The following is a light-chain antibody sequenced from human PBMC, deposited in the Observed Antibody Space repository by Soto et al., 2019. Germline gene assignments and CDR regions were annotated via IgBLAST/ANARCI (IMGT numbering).Light chain of an antibody. V-gene: IGKV3-11*01. CDR1: QSVSTF. CDR2: DAS. CDR3: QQRSNWPPAIT. Sequence: EIVLTQSPATLSLSPGERATLSCRASQSVSTFLAWYQQKPGQAPRLLIHDASKRATGIPARFSGSGSGTDVTLTISSLEPEDFAVYYCQQRSNWPPAITFGQGTRLEI. J-gene: IGKJ5*01.